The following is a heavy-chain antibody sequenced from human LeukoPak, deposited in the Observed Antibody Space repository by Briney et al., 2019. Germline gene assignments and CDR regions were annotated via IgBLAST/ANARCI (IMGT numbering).Heavy chain of an antibody. J-gene: IGHJ3*02. V-gene: IGHV6-1*01. CDR2: TYYRSKWYN. Sequence: SQTLSLTCAISGDSVSSNGAAWNWIRQSPSRGLEWLGRTYYRSKWYNDYAVSVKSRITIKPDTSKNQFSLQLNSVTPEDTAVYYCARGEGGVIGDYVWGSYVEYAFDIWGQGTMVTVSS. CDR3: ARGEGGVIGDYVWGSYVEYAFDI. D-gene: IGHD3-16*01. CDR1: GDSVSSNGAA.